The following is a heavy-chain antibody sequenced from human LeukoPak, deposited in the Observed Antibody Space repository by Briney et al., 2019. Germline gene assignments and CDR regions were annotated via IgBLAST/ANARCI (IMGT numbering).Heavy chain of an antibody. CDR3: ARESMVRGVITL. CDR2: ISGSGGST. D-gene: IGHD3-10*01. Sequence: PGGSLRLSCAASRFTFSSYGMSWVRQAPGKGLEWVSAISGSGGSTYYADSVRGRFTISRDNSKNTLYLQMNSLRAEDTAVYYCARESMVRGVITLWGQGTLVTVSS. J-gene: IGHJ4*02. V-gene: IGHV3-23*01. CDR1: RFTFSSYG.